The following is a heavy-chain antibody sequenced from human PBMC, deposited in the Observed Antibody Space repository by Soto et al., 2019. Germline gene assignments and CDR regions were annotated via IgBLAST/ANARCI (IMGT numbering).Heavy chain of an antibody. CDR3: AKAPRPYSSGLDY. J-gene: IGHJ4*02. D-gene: IGHD6-19*01. CDR1: GFTFSSYG. CDR2: VSYDGSTK. Sequence: QVQLVESGGGVVQPGRSLRLSCAASGFTFSSYGMHWVRQTPGKGLEWVAVVSYDGSTKFYADSVQGRFNISRDNSKNMLYLQMNSLRAEDTAVYYCAKAPRPYSSGLDYWGQGTLVTVSS. V-gene: IGHV3-30*18.